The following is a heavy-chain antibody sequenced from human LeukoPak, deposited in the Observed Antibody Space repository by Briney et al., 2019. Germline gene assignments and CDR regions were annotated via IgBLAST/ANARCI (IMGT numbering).Heavy chain of an antibody. V-gene: IGHV4-30-4*01. Sequence: SQTLSLTCTVSGGSISSGDYYWSWIRQPPGKGLEWIGYIYYSGSTYYNPSLKSRVTISVDTSKSQFSLQLSSVTAADTAVYYCARWTLGFGEYYFDYWGQGILVTVSS. CDR3: ARWTLGFGEYYFDY. J-gene: IGHJ4*02. CDR2: IYYSGST. CDR1: GGSISSGDYY. D-gene: IGHD3-10*01.